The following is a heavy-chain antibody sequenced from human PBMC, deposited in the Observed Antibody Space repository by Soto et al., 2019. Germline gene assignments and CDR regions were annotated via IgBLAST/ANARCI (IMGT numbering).Heavy chain of an antibody. V-gene: IGHV3-15*07. D-gene: IGHD5-12*01. CDR3: TTLPGSGYDTPLDY. J-gene: IGHJ4*02. Sequence: SNAWMNWVRQAPGKGLEWVGRIKSKTDGGTTDYAAPVKGRFTISRDDSKNTLYLQMNSLKTEDTAVYYCTTLPGSGYDTPLDYWGQGTLVTVSS. CDR1: SNAW. CDR2: IKSKTDGGTT.